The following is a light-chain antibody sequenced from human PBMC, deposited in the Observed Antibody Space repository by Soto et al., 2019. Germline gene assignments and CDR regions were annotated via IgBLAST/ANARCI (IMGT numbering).Light chain of an antibody. CDR1: QSVSHNY. V-gene: IGKV3-20*01. Sequence: EIVLTQSPGTLSLSPGERATLSCRASQSVSHNYLAWYQQKPGQSPTLLIYGASSRATGIPDRFSGSGSGTDFILIISRLEPEDFAVYYCQQYDRSWTFGQGTKVEIK. CDR3: QQYDRSWT. CDR2: GAS. J-gene: IGKJ1*01.